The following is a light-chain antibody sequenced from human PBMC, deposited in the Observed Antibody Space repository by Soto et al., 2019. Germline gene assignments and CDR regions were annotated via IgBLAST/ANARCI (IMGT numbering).Light chain of an antibody. CDR3: ISYTTISTYV. J-gene: IGLJ1*01. CDR1: SSDVDGYNY. Sequence: QSALTQPASVCGSPGQSIAISCTGTSSDVDGYNYVSWYQHHPGKAPKLMIYDVSSRPSGVSNRFSGSKSGNTASLTISGLQAEDEADYYCISYTTISTYVFGTGTKLTVL. CDR2: DVS. V-gene: IGLV2-14*03.